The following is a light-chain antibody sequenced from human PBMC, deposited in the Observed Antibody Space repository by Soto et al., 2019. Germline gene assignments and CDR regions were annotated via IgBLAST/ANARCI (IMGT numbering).Light chain of an antibody. CDR3: QQYHGWT. CDR1: QGISSY. V-gene: IGKV1-16*01. J-gene: IGKJ1*01. Sequence: DIQMTQSPSTLSASVGDRVTITCRASQGISSYLAWFQQKPGKVPKRLIYAASSLQSGVPSRFSGSGSGTEFTLTISSLQPDDFATYYCQQYHGWTFGQGTKVDI. CDR2: AAS.